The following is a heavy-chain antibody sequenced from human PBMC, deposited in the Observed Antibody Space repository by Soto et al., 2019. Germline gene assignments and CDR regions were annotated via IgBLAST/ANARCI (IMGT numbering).Heavy chain of an antibody. J-gene: IGHJ4*02. CDR2: TYYRSKWYN. V-gene: IGHV6-1*01. CDR3: ARDVTVATIGSYYFDY. D-gene: IGHD5-12*01. Sequence: PSQTLSLTCAISGDSVSSNSAAWNWIRQSQSRGLEWLGRTYYRSKWYNDYAVSVKSRITINPDTSKNQFSLQLNSVTPEDTAVYYCARDVTVATIGSYYFDYWGQGTLVTVSS. CDR1: GDSVSSNSAA.